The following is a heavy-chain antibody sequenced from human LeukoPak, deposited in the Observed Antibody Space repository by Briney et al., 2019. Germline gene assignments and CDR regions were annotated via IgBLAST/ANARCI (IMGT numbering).Heavy chain of an antibody. D-gene: IGHD7-27*01. CDR2: FYTSGRT. CDR1: GGPIAGGGYT. Sequence: PSQTLSLTCTVSGGPIAGGGYTGSWIRHPPGKGLEYIGHFYTSGRTNPSLKSRVTMSLDTSKNQFSLRLSSVTAADTAVYYCARFPWGVAGFDTWGQGTMVTVSS. V-gene: IGHV4-61*09. J-gene: IGHJ3*02. CDR3: ARFPWGVAGFDT.